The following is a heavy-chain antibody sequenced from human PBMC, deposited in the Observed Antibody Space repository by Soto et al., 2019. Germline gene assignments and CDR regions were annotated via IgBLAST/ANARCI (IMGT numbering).Heavy chain of an antibody. V-gene: IGHV3-23*01. J-gene: IGHJ4*02. CDR1: GFTFSSYA. Sequence: GGSLRLSCAASGFTFSSYAMSWVRQAPGKGLEWVSAISGSGGSTYYADSVKGRFTISRDNSKNTLYLQMNSLRAEDTAVYYCAKDKNEDTAMSTFLDYSGQGTLDIVSS. CDR3: AKDKNEDTAMSTFLDY. CDR2: ISGSGGST. D-gene: IGHD5-18*01.